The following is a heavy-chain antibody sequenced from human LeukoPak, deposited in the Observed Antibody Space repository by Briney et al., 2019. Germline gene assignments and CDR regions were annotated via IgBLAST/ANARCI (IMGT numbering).Heavy chain of an antibody. CDR3: ARGGYSYEARYYFDY. CDR2: IYYSGST. V-gene: IGHV4-59*01. D-gene: IGHD5-18*01. J-gene: IGHJ4*02. Sequence: KPSETLSLTCTVSGGAISNYYWSWIRQPPGKGLEWIGYIYYSGSTNYNPSLKSRVTISVDTSKNQFSLKLSSMTAADTAVYYCARGGYSYEARYYFDYWGQGTLVTVSS. CDR1: GGAISNYY.